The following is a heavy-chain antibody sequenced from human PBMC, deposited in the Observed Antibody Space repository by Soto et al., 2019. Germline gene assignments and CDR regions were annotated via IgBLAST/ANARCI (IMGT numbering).Heavy chain of an antibody. J-gene: IGHJ4*02. Sequence: QVQLQESGPGLVKPSQTLSLTCTVSRGSISSGGNYWSWIRQRPGKGLEWIGYIYYSGSTYYNPSLKSQLNISVDTSKKQFSLKLSSVTAADTAVYYCARSSSVRGSNSPLDYWGQGTLVTVSS. CDR2: IYYSGST. V-gene: IGHV4-31*01. CDR1: RGSISSGGNY. D-gene: IGHD4-4*01. CDR3: ARSSSVRGSNSPLDY.